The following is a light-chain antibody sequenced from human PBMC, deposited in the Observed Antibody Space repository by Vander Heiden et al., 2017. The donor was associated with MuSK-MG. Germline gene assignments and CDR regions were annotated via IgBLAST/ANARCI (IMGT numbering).Light chain of an antibody. Sequence: SYKLTQPPSVSVSPGQTASITCSGDKLGDKYACWYQQKPGQSPVLVIYQDSKRPSGIPERFSGSNSGNTATLTISGTQAMDEADYYCQAWDSSTVVFGGGTKLT. CDR1: KLGDKY. V-gene: IGLV3-1*01. CDR2: QDS. CDR3: QAWDSSTVV. J-gene: IGLJ2*01.